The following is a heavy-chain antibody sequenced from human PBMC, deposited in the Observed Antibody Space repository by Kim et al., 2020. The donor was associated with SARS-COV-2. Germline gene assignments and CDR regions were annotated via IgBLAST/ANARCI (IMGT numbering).Heavy chain of an antibody. J-gene: IGHJ6*02. CDR2: IYYSGST. CDR3: ARDVWGGAARHQLYGMEV. V-gene: IGHV4-61*01. Sequence: SETLSLTCTVSGGSVSSGSYYWSWIRQPPGKGLEWIGYIYYSGSTNYNPSLKSRVTISVDTSKNQFSLKLSSVTAADTAVYYCARDVWGGAARHQLYGMEVWGQGTTVTVSS. D-gene: IGHD6-6*01. CDR1: GGSVSSGSYY.